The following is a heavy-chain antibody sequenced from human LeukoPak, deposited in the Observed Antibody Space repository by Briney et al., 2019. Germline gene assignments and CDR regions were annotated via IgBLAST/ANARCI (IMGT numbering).Heavy chain of an antibody. CDR2: ISYDGSNK. CDR1: GFTFSSYG. V-gene: IGHV3-30*03. Sequence: GGSLRLSCAASGFTFSSYGMHWVRQAPGKGLEWVAVISYDGSNKYYADSVKGRFTISRDNSKNTLYLQMNSLRAEDKAVYYCAGGCSSTSCPLVYWGQGTLVTVSS. CDR3: AGGCSSTSCPLVY. D-gene: IGHD2-2*01. J-gene: IGHJ4*02.